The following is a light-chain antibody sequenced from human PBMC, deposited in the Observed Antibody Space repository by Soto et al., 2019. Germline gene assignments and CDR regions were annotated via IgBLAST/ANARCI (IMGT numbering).Light chain of an antibody. J-gene: IGKJ2*01. CDR3: QLYGSSPPRYT. V-gene: IGKV3-20*01. CDR1: QSVSSNY. Sequence: TQSPSTLSASVGDRVTFTCRASQSVSSNYLAWYQQKRGQAPRLLIYAASARATGIPDRFSGSGSGTDFTLTISRLEPEDFAVYFCQLYGSSPPRYTFAQGTKLEIK. CDR2: AAS.